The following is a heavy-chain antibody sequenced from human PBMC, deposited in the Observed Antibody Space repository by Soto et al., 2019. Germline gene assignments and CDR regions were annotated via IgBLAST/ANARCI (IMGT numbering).Heavy chain of an antibody. CDR1: GFTFSSYG. V-gene: IGHV3-33*01. CDR2: IWYDGSNK. J-gene: IGHJ3*02. CDR3: ARDESPSTEGAFDI. Sequence: QVQLVESGGGVVQPGRSLRLSCAASGFTFSSYGMHWVRQAPGKGLEWVAVIWYDGSNKYYADSVKGRFTISRDNSKNTLYLQMNSLRAEDTAVYYCARDESPSTEGAFDIWGQGTMVTVSS.